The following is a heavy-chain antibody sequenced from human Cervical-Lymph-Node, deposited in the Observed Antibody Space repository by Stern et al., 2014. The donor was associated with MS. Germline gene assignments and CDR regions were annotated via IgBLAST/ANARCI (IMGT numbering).Heavy chain of an antibody. J-gene: IGHJ5*02. CDR2: IISILDST. CDR1: GGTFNTSA. Sequence: VQLVESGAEVKKPASSVKVSCKASGGTFNTSAISWVRQAPGQGLEWMVCIISILDSTMYAQKFQGRVTFTADKSTSTAYMALSGLRYEDTAVYYCARDLGVGPSVSWCQGTVFTVSS. CDR3: ARDLGVGPSVS. D-gene: IGHD5/OR15-5a*01. V-gene: IGHV1-69*06.